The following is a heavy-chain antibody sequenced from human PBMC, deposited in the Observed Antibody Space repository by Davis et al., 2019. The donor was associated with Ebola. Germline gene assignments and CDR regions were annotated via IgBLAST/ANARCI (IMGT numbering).Heavy chain of an antibody. CDR3: ARALEGYSYGNYFDY. J-gene: IGHJ4*02. D-gene: IGHD5-18*01. CDR1: GGTFSSYA. CDR2: IIPIFGTA. V-gene: IGHV1-69*13. Sequence: SVKVSCKASGGTFSSYAISWVRQAPGQGLEWMGGIIPIFGTANYAQKFQGRVTITADESTSTAYMELSSLRSEDTAVYYCARALEGYSYGNYFDYWGQGTLVTVSS.